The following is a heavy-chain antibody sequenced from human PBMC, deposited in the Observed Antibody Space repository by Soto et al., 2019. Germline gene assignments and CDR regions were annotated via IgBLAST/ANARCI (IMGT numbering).Heavy chain of an antibody. CDR3: ARDIPQWRVIHAAFDI. D-gene: IGHD6-19*01. Sequence: ASVKVSCKASGYTFTSYGISWVRQAPGQGLEWMGWISAYNGNTNYAQKLQGRVTMTTDTSTSTAYMELRSLRSDDTAVYYCARDIPQWRVIHAAFDIWGQGTMVTVSS. CDR2: ISAYNGNT. J-gene: IGHJ3*02. CDR1: GYTFTSYG. V-gene: IGHV1-18*01.